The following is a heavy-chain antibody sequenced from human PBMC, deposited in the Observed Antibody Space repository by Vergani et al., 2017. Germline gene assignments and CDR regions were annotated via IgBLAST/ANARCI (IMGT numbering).Heavy chain of an antibody. V-gene: IGHV3-66*02. CDR1: GFTVSSNY. CDR2: IYSGGST. D-gene: IGHD3-10*01. Sequence: EVQLVESGGGLVQPGGSLRLSCAASGFTVSSNYMSWVRQAPGKGLEWVSVIYSGGSTYYADSVKGRFTISRDNSKNTLYLQMNSLRAEDTAVDYCARDRSVRGGHDAFDIWGQGTMVTVSS. CDR3: ARDRSVRGGHDAFDI. J-gene: IGHJ3*02.